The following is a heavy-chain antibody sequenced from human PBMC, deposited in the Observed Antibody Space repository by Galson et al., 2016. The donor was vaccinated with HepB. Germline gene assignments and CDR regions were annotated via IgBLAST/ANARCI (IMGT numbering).Heavy chain of an antibody. V-gene: IGHV1-2*02. CDR1: GYTFTGNY. CDR3: ARGRFWTGYYGNWLDP. D-gene: IGHD3/OR15-3a*01. Sequence: SVKVSCKASGYTFTGNYVHWVRQAPGQGLEWVGWINPNVGDTKYAQQFQDRVTMTRDTSINTVYMEMRGLTSDDTAIYYCARGRFWTGYYGNWLDPWGQGTLITVSS. J-gene: IGHJ5*02. CDR2: INPNVGDT.